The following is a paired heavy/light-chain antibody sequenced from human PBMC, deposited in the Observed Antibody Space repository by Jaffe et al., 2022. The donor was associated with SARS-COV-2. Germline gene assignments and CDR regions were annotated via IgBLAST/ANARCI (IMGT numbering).Light chain of an antibody. CDR1: QSIDNW. CDR2: KAS. J-gene: IGKJ1*01. Sequence: DIQMTQSPSTLSASVGDRVTITCRASQSIDNWLAWYQQKPGKAPKLLIYKASGLESGVPSRFSGSGSGTEFTLTISSLQPDDFATYYCQHYNTYSRTFGQGTKVEIK. CDR3: QHYNTYSRT. V-gene: IGKV1-5*03.
Heavy chain of an antibody. D-gene: IGHD1-20*01. CDR1: GYSISSGYY. CDR2: IYHSGST. V-gene: IGHV4-38-2*02. CDR3: ARQFNSGPDN. J-gene: IGHJ4*02. Sequence: QVQLQESGPGLVKPSETLSLTCTISGYSISSGYYWGWIRQPPGKGLEWVGSIYHSGSTSYNPSLGSRVTISVDPAKNQFSLRLRSVTAADTAVYYCARQFNSGPDNWGQGTLVTVSS.